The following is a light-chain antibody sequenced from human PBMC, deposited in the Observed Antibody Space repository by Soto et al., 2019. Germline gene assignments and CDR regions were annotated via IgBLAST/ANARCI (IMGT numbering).Light chain of an antibody. CDR1: QSLLQSNGYNY. CDR3: IQALPPRGG. J-gene: IGKJ1*01. Sequence: DIVMTQSPLSLPVTPGEPASISCRSSQSLLQSNGYNYLDWYLQKPGQSPQLLIYLGSNRASGVPDRFSGSGSGTDCTRKISRVAAEDVGVYYCIQALPPRGGFGQGTKVEIK. V-gene: IGKV2-28*01. CDR2: LGS.